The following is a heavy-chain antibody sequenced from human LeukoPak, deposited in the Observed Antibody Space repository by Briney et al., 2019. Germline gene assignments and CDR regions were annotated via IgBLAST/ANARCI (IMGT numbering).Heavy chain of an antibody. V-gene: IGHV3-7*04. CDR2: IKQDGSEK. CDR1: GFTFSTYW. Sequence: GGSLRLSCAASGFTFSTYWMSWVRQAPGEGLEWVANIKQDGSEKNYVDSVKGRFTISRDNAWNTLYLQMNTLRAEDTAVYFCARGAAVVRGSFGDWGQGTLVTVSS. CDR3: ARGAAVVRGSFGD. J-gene: IGHJ4*02. D-gene: IGHD3-10*01.